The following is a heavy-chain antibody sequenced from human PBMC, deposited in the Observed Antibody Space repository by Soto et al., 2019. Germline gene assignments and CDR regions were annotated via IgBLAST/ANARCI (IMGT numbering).Heavy chain of an antibody. V-gene: IGHV1-69*12. J-gene: IGHJ6*02. CDR1: GGTFSSYA. CDR2: IIPIFGTA. Sequence: QVQLVQTGAEVKKPGSSVKVSCKASGGTFSSYAISWVRQAPGQGLEWMGGIIPIFGTANYAQKFQGRVKIPADESTSTAYMELSSLRSEDTAVYYCARHVPAAGYYYGMDVWGQGTTVPVSS. CDR3: ARHVPAAGYYYGMDV. D-gene: IGHD2-2*01.